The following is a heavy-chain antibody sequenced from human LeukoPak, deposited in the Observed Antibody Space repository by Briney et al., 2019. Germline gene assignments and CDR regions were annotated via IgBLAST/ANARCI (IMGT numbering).Heavy chain of an antibody. J-gene: IGHJ3*02. CDR1: GFTFSDYS. Sequence: PGGSLRLSCTTSGFTFSDYSMEWVRQAPGKGLEWVSSITSSSSYTYYVESVKGRFTISRDNAKKSVYLQMNSLRAEDTAVYYCASLSMDKIFGVATYPPPFDIWGQGTMVTVSS. CDR3: ASLSMDKIFGVATYPPPFDI. D-gene: IGHD3-3*01. CDR2: ITSSSSYT. V-gene: IGHV3-21*01.